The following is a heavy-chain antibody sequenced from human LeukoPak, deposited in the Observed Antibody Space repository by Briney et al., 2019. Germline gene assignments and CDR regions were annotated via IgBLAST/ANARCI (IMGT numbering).Heavy chain of an antibody. J-gene: IGHJ4*02. V-gene: IGHV3-23*01. CDR3: AKDPNPFYDFWSGYK. CDR2: IGGRDDRT. Sequence: PGGSLRLSCAAPGFTFTGHTMTWLRQAPGKGLEWVSIIGGRDDRTYYADSVKGRFTISRDNSKNILYLQMNSLRAEDTAVYYCAKDPNPFYDFWSGYKWGQGTLVTVSS. CDR1: GFTFTGHT. D-gene: IGHD3-3*01.